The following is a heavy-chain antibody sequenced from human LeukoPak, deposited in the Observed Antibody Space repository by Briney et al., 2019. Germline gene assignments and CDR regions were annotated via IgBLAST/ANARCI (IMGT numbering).Heavy chain of an antibody. Sequence: PSETLSLTCTVSGGSINTYYWSWIRQPAGKGLEWNGRISTSGTTSYNPSLRSRVTMSLDTCKNQFSLRLSSVTAADTAVYYCARGIALRSTLGFDPGGPGTLVTVSS. J-gene: IGHJ5*02. CDR3: ARGIALRSTLGFDP. V-gene: IGHV4-4*07. CDR1: GGSINTYY. D-gene: IGHD2/OR15-2a*01. CDR2: ISTSGTT.